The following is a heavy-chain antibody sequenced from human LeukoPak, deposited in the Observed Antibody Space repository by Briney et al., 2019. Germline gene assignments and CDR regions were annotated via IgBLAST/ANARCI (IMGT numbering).Heavy chain of an antibody. CDR3: ARGGRQQLTPYYCDF. CDR2: INHSGST. Sequence: SETLSLTCVVYGGSFSRYYWSWIRQPPGKGLEWFGSINHSGSTTYNPSLKSRVTISVDTSKKQFSLKLSSVTAAETAVYYCARGGRQQLTPYYCDFWGQGTLVTVSS. D-gene: IGHD6-13*01. V-gene: IGHV4-34*01. CDR1: GGSFSRYY. J-gene: IGHJ4*02.